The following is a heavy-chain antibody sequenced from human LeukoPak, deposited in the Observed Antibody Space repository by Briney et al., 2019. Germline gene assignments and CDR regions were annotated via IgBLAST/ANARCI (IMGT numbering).Heavy chain of an antibody. CDR3: TTDGGDDSSGYFGGFDY. D-gene: IGHD3-22*01. V-gene: IGHV3-15*01. CDR2: IKSKTDGGTT. CDR1: GFTFSNAW. J-gene: IGHJ4*02. Sequence: GGSLRLSCAASGFTFSNAWMSWVRQAPGKGLEWVGRIKSKTDGGTTDYAAPVKGRFTISRDDSKNTLYLQKNSLKTEDTAVYYCTTDGGDDSSGYFGGFDYWGQGTLVTVSS.